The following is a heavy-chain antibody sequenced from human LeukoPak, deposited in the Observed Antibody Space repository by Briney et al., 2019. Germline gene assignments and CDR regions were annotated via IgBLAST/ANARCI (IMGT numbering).Heavy chain of an antibody. CDR2: IIPIFGTA. CDR1: GGTFSSYA. CDR3: ARGEWGGLGISGSAFDI. J-gene: IGHJ3*02. Sequence: ASVKVSCKASGGTFSSYAISWVRQAPGQGLEWMGGIIPIFGTANYAQKFQGRVTITADESTSTAYMELSSLRSEDTAVYYCARGEWGGLGISGSAFDIWGQGTMVTVSS. V-gene: IGHV1-69*13. D-gene: IGHD3-3*01.